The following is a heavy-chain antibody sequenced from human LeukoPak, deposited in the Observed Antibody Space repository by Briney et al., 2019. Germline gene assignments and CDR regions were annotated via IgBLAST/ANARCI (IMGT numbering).Heavy chain of an antibody. D-gene: IGHD1-26*01. CDR2: IYYTGTT. CDR3: ARQTTGSYQWTFDY. V-gene: IGHV4-39*01. CDR1: GGPISSSIHY. Sequence: SETLSLTCTASGGPISSSIHYWGWIRQPPGKGPEWIATIYYTGTTFYNPSLKSRVTIFADTSKNQFFLKLSSVIAADTAVYYCARQTTGSYQWTFDYWGQGALVTVSS. J-gene: IGHJ4*02.